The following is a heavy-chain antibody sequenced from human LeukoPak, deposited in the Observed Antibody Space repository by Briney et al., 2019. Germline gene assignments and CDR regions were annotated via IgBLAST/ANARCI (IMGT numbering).Heavy chain of an antibody. CDR1: GFTFSVYS. D-gene: IGHD3-22*01. J-gene: IGHJ4*02. CDR2: ITSSSSYI. CDR3: ARAYYYDSSGYYYPIDY. Sequence: GGSLRLSCAASGFTFSVYSMNWVRQAPGKGLEWVSSITSSSSYIYYADSVKGQFTISRDNAKNSLYLQMNSLRAEDTAVYYCARAYYYDSSGYYYPIDYWGQGTLVTVSS. V-gene: IGHV3-21*01.